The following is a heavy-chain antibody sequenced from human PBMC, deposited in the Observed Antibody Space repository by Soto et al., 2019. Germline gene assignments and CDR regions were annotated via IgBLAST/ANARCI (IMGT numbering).Heavy chain of an antibody. Sequence: AVKVSCKASGGTFSSYAISWVRQAPGQGLEWMGGIIPIFGTANYAQKFQGRVTITADESTSTAYMELSSLRSEDTAVYYCARGSLIAAAGTAFDYWGQGTLVTVSS. CDR1: GGTFSSYA. D-gene: IGHD6-13*01. CDR3: ARGSLIAAAGTAFDY. V-gene: IGHV1-69*13. J-gene: IGHJ4*02. CDR2: IIPIFGTA.